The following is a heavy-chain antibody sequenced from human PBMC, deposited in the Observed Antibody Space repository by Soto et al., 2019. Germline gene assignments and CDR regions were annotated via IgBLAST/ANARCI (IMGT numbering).Heavy chain of an antibody. D-gene: IGHD2-2*01. J-gene: IGHJ6*04. Sequence: PSETLSLTCAVSGGSISSSNWWSWVRQPPGKGLEWIGEIYHSGSTNYNPSLKSRVTISVDKSKNQFSLKLSSVTAADTAVYYCARDRRGGKMGVQAAMGYYGMDVWGEGTTVPVSS. V-gene: IGHV4-4*02. CDR2: IYHSGST. CDR3: ARDRRGGKMGVQAAMGYYGMDV. CDR1: GGSISSSNW.